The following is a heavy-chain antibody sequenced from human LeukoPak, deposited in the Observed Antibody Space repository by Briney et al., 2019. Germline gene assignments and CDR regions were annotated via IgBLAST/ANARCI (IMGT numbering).Heavy chain of an antibody. CDR3: ARDRYCSSTSCYMVDY. CDR1: GFTFSSYE. V-gene: IGHV3-48*03. D-gene: IGHD2-2*02. CDR2: ISSSGSTI. Sequence: GVLRLSCAASGFTFSSYEMNWVRQAPGKGLEWVSYISSSGSTIYYADSVKGRFTISRDNAKNSLYLQMNSLRAEDTAVYYCARDRYCSSTSCYMVDYWGQGTLVTVSS. J-gene: IGHJ4*02.